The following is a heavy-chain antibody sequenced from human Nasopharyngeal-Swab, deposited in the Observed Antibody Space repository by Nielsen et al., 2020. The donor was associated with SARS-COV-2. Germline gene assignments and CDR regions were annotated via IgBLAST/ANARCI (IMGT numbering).Heavy chain of an antibody. J-gene: IGHJ6*03. D-gene: IGHD5-18*01. CDR2: ISYDGSNK. CDR3: AREWIQYYYYMDV. CDR1: GFTFSSHA. V-gene: IGHV3-30*04. Sequence: GESLKISCAASGFTFSSHAMHWVRQAPGKGLEWVAVISYDGSNKYYADSVKGRFTISRDNSKNTLYLQMNSLRAEDTAVYYCAREWIQYYYYMDVWGKGTTVTVSS.